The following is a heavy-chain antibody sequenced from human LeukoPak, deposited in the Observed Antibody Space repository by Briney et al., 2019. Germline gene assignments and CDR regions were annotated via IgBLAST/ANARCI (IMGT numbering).Heavy chain of an antibody. CDR2: ISSSSSYI. CDR1: GFTFSSYS. CDR3: ARDLSIAVAGTRFDY. V-gene: IGHV3-21*01. J-gene: IGHJ4*02. Sequence: GGSLRLSCAASGFTFSSYSMNWVRQAPGKGLEWVSSISSSSSYIYYADSVKGRFTISRDNAKNSLYLQMNSLRAEVTAVYYCARDLSIAVAGTRFDYWGQGTLVTVSS. D-gene: IGHD6-19*01.